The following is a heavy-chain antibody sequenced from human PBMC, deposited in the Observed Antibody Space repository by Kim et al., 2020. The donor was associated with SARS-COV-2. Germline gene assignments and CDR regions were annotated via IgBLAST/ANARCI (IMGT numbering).Heavy chain of an antibody. D-gene: IGHD2-21*02. J-gene: IGHJ4*02. V-gene: IGHV3-48*03. Sequence: YVDSVTGRFTLTRDNCRDSLYLQMNELRAEDTAVYYGAREKAGCGGGCLDYWGQGTLVTVSS. CDR3: AREKAGCGGGCLDY.